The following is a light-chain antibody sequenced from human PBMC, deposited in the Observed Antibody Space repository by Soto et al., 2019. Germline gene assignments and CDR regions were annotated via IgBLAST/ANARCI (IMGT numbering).Light chain of an antibody. CDR3: QQYNKWPKM. V-gene: IGKV3-15*01. CDR1: QSVGSN. J-gene: IGKJ1*01. CDR2: GAS. Sequence: EIVMTQSPATLSVSPGERATLSCRASQSVGSNLAWYQQKPGQAPRVLIYGASTRATGIPARFSGSGSGTEFTLTISSLQSEDFAVYYCQQYNKWPKMFGQGTKVEIK.